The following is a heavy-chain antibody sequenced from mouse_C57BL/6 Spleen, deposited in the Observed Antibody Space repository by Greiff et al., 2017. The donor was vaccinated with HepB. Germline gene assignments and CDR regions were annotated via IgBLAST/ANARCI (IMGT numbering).Heavy chain of an antibody. Sequence: VQLQQPGAELVMPGASVKLSCKASGYTFTSYWMHWVKQRPGQGLEWIGEIDPSDSYTNYNQKFKGKSTLTLDKSSSTAYMQLSSLTSEDSAVYYCARSSTTVVAYYFDYWGQGTTLTVSS. CDR2: IDPSDSYT. J-gene: IGHJ2*01. CDR3: ARSSTTVVAYYFDY. D-gene: IGHD1-1*01. V-gene: IGHV1-69*01. CDR1: GYTFTSYW.